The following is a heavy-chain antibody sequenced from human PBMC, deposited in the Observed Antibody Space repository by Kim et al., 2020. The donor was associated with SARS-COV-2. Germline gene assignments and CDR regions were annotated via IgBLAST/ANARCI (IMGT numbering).Heavy chain of an antibody. CDR3: ARASGGWAVAGTFDY. J-gene: IGHJ4*02. V-gene: IGHV4-59*01. Sequence: PSLKSRVTISLDRSKNQFSLRLSSVTAADTAVYYCARASGGWAVAGTFDYWGQGTLVTVSS. D-gene: IGHD6-19*01.